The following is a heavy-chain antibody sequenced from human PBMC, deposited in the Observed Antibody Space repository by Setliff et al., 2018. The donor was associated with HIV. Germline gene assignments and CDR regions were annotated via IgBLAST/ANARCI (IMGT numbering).Heavy chain of an antibody. CDR1: CGSVSGYY. CDR2: IHSSGST. CDR3: SRGSYYMDV. D-gene: IGHD3-16*01. V-gene: IGHV4-59*08. J-gene: IGHJ6*03. Sequence: PSETLSLTCSVSCGSVSGYYWGWIRQPPGKKLEWIGYIHSSGSTIYSASLKSRVSISVDTSKNQVSLRLSSVTAADTAVYHCSRGSYYMDVWGKGTTVTVSS.